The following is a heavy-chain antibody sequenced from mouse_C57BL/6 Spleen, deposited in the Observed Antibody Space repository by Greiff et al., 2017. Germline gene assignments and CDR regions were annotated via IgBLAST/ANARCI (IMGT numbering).Heavy chain of an antibody. D-gene: IGHD2-3*01. CDR3: TREIDGMDY. Sequence: EVKLMESGEGLVKPGGSLKLSCAASGFTFSSYALSWVRQTPEKRLEWVAYISSGGDYIYYADTVKGRFTISRDNARNTLYLQMSRLKSEDTAMYYCTREIDGMDYWGQGTSVTVSS. V-gene: IGHV5-9-1*02. J-gene: IGHJ4*01. CDR1: GFTFSSYA. CDR2: ISSGGDYI.